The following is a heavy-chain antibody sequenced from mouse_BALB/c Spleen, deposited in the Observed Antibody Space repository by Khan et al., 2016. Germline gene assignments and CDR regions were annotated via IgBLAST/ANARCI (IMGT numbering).Heavy chain of an antibody. CDR1: GFTFSDYY. V-gene: IGHV5-4*02. CDR3: AGGLDWSFDV. J-gene: IGHJ1*01. Sequence: EVELVESGGGLVKPGGSLKLSCAASGFTFSDYYMYWVRQTPEKRLEWVATISDGGNYTYYPDNVKGRFTISRDNAKKNLYLQMSSLKSEDTDMFYCAGGLDWSFDVWGAGTTVTVSS. CDR2: ISDGGNYT.